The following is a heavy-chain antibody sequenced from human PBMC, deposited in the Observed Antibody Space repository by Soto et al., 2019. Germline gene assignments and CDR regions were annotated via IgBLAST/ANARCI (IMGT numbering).Heavy chain of an antibody. V-gene: IGHV1-69*05. J-gene: IGHJ6*02. D-gene: IGHD2-2*01. CDR1: GGTFSSYA. CDR2: IIPIFGTA. Sequence: QVQLVQSGAEVKKPGSSVKVSCKASGGTFSSYAISWVRQAPGQGLEWMGGIIPIFGTANYAQKFQGRVTXTXXXSXXTAYMELSSLRSEDTAVYYCARHVPAAGYYYGMDVWGHGTTVTVSS. CDR3: ARHVPAAGYYYGMDV.